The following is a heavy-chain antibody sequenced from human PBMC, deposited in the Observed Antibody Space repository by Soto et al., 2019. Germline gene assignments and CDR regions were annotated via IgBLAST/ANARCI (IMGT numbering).Heavy chain of an antibody. Sequence: QVQLVESGGGLVKPGGSLRLSCAASGFTFSDFHMIWVRQAPGKGLEWISYIYRSGSTVSYADSVQGRFTISRDNAKNSLYLQLDSLRVEDTAVYYCAKRIVGTTGHAFDVWGQGTTVTISS. J-gene: IGHJ6*02. CDR2: IYRSGSTV. V-gene: IGHV3-11*01. CDR3: AKRIVGTTGHAFDV. CDR1: GFTFSDFH. D-gene: IGHD1-26*01.